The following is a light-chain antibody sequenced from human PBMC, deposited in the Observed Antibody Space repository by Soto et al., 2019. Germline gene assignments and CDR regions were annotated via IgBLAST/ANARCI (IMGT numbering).Light chain of an antibody. CDR2: GVT. CDR1: SSDIGAFNY. CDR3: SSYTSDFVYG. Sequence: QSALTQPASVSGSPGQSITISCTGSSSDIGAFNYVAWYQQHPGKAPKLIIHGVTNRPSGVSSRFSGSKSDYTASLTISVLQAEDEADSYCSSYTSDFVYGFGTGTKLTVL. J-gene: IGLJ1*01. V-gene: IGLV2-14*01.